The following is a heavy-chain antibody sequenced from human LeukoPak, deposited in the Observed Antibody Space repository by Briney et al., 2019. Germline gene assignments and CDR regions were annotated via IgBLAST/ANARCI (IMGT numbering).Heavy chain of an antibody. CDR2: IYHSGST. V-gene: IGHV4-38-2*02. CDR3: EVYYYDSSGYYFFDY. Sequence: PSETLSLTCTVSGYSISSGYYWGWIRQPPGKGLEWIGSIYHSGSTYYNPSLKSRVTISVDTSKNQFSLKLSSVTAADTAVYYCEVYYYDSSGYYFFDYWGQGTLVTVSS. CDR1: GYSISSGYY. J-gene: IGHJ4*02. D-gene: IGHD3-22*01.